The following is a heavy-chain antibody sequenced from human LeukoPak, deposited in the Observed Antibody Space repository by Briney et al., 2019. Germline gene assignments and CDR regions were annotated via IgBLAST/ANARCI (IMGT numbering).Heavy chain of an antibody. V-gene: IGHV1-2*02. CDR1: GYTFTGYY. CDR3: AKDAAAAGSAYYFEY. CDR2: INPNSGGT. J-gene: IGHJ4*02. D-gene: IGHD6-13*01. Sequence: ASVKVSCKASGYTFTGYYMHWVRQAPGQGLEWMGWINPNSGGTNYAQKFQGRVTMTRDTSISTAYMELSRLRSDDTAIYYCAKDAAAAGSAYYFEYWGQGTLVTVSS.